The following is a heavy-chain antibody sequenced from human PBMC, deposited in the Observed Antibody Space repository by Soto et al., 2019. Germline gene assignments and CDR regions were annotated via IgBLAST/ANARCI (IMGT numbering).Heavy chain of an antibody. CDR3: AKGRVYNWNGDAFDI. Sequence: EVQLVESGGGLVQPGRSLRLSCAASGFTFSNYAMSWVRQAPGKGLEWVSAMSGSGGSTNYADSVKGRFTISRDNSKNTLYWQMNSLRAEDTAVYYCAKGRVYNWNGDAFDIWGQGTMVAVSS. CDR1: GFTFSNYA. CDR2: MSGSGGST. V-gene: IGHV3-23*04. D-gene: IGHD1-20*01. J-gene: IGHJ3*02.